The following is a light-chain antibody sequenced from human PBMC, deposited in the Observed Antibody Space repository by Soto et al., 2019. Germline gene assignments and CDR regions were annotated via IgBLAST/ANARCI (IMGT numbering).Light chain of an antibody. CDR1: QSVSSN. Sequence: DIMMTQSPATLSVSPGERATLSCRASQSVSSNLAWYQQKPGQAPMLLVYGASTRATGIPARFSGGGSGTAFTLTSDSLQSEDFAIYYCQHYNNWPSITFGLGTRLEIK. V-gene: IGKV3-15*01. CDR3: QHYNNWPSIT. J-gene: IGKJ5*01. CDR2: GAS.